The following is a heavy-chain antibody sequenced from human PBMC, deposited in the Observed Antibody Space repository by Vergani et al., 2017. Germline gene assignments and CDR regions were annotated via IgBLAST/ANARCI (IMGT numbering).Heavy chain of an antibody. D-gene: IGHD2-2*01. V-gene: IGHV4-31*03. J-gene: IGHJ6*03. Sequence: QVQLQESGPGLVKPSQTLSLTCTVSGGSISSGGYYWSWIRQHPGKGLEWIGYIDYSGSTYYNPSLKSRVTVAVDTSKNQFSLKLSSVTAADTAVYYCARDRGPYCSSTSCYPPRRDYYYYYYMDVWGKGTTVTVSS. CDR2: IDYSGST. CDR3: ARDRGPYCSSTSCYPPRRDYYYYYYMDV. CDR1: GGSISSGGYY.